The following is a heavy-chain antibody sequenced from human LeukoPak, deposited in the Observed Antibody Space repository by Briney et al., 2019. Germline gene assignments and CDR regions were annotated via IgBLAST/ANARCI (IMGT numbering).Heavy chain of an antibody. D-gene: IGHD4-23*01. CDR2: INAGNGNT. CDR1: GYTFTSYA. J-gene: IGHJ5*02. V-gene: IGHV1-3*01. CDR3: ARVVPAGPTPNLVKP. Sequence: ASVKVSCKASGYTFTSYAMHWVRQAPGQRLEWMGWINAGNGNTKYSQKFQGRVTITRDTSVSTAYMELSSLRSEDTAVYYCARVVPAGPTPNLVKPWGQGTLVTVSS.